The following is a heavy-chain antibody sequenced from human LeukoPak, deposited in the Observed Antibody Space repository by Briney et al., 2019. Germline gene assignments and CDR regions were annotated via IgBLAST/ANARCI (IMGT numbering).Heavy chain of an antibody. CDR2: IHYSGST. CDR1: GGSINSYY. D-gene: IGHD3-22*01. J-gene: IGHJ4*02. V-gene: IGHV4-59*01. Sequence: SETLSLTCTVSGGSINSYYWSWIRQPPGTGLEWIGYIHYSGSTNYNPSLKSRVTISVRTSTNHSSLKLSSVTAADAAVYSCARVSDRSGYFSDFDYWGQGTLVTVSS. CDR3: ARVSDRSGYFSDFDY.